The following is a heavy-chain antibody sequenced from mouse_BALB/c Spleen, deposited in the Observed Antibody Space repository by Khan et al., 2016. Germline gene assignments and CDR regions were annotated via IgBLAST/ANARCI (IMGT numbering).Heavy chain of an antibody. CDR1: GFDFSRYW. CDR2: INPDSSTI. Sequence: EVKLLESGGGLVQPGGSLKLSCAASGFDFSRYWMSWVRQAPGKGLEWIGEINPDSSTINYTPSLKDKFIISRDNAKNTLYLQMSKVGSEDTALYYCARDGSSWYFDVWGAGTTVTVSS. CDR3: ARDGSSWYFDV. J-gene: IGHJ1*01. D-gene: IGHD1-1*01. V-gene: IGHV4-1*02.